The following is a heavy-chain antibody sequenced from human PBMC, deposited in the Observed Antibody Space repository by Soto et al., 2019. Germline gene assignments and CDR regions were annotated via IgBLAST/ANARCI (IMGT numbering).Heavy chain of an antibody. Sequence: QVQLVESGGGVVQPGRSLRLSCAASGFTFSSYGMHWVRQAPGKGLEWVAVIWHDGSNKYYADSVKGRFTISRDNSKNTLYLRMNSLSAEDTAVYYCARGAASPSYYYGMDVWGQGTTVTVSS. J-gene: IGHJ6*02. V-gene: IGHV3-33*01. CDR1: GFTFSSYG. CDR2: IWHDGSNK. CDR3: ARGAASPSYYYGMDV. D-gene: IGHD2-15*01.